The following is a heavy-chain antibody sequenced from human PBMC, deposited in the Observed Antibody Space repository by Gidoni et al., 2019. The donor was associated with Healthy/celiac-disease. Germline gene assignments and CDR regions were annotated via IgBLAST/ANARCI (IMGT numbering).Heavy chain of an antibody. CDR1: GGSIRSSSYY. CDR3: ARHLSSSFYYYYYYMDV. CDR2: IYYSGST. J-gene: IGHJ6*03. Sequence: QLQLQESGPGLVKPSETLSLTCTVSGGSIRSSSYYWGWIRQPPGKGLEWIGSIYYSGSTYYNPSLKSRVTISVDTSKNQFSLKLSSVTAADTAVYYCARHLSSSFYYYYYYMDVWGKGTTVTVSS. V-gene: IGHV4-39*01. D-gene: IGHD6-13*01.